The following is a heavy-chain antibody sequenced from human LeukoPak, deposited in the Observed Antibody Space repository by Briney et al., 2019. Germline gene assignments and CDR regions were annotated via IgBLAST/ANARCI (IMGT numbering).Heavy chain of an antibody. V-gene: IGHV4-59*08. CDR3: ARHERDSSGRSWFDP. J-gene: IGHJ5*02. Sequence: PSETLSLTCTVSGGSISSYYWSWIRQPPGKGLEWIGYIYYSGSTNYNPSLKSRVTISVDTSKNQFSLKLSSVTAADTAVYYCARHERDSSGRSWFDPWGQGTLVTVSS. CDR1: GGSISSYY. CDR2: IYYSGST. D-gene: IGHD3-22*01.